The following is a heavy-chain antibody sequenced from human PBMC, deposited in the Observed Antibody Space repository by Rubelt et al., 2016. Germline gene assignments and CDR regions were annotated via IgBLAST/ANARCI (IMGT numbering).Heavy chain of an antibody. Sequence: VQLVESGGGLVKPGGSLRLSCAASGFTFSDYYMSWIRQAPGKGLEYVSYISRTSTIIDYADSVKGRFTISRDNAKNSLSLQTNSLRVEDTAVYYCVRLYDFWSGQYYFDQWGQGTLVTVSS. V-gene: IGHV3-11*04. D-gene: IGHD3-3*01. CDR1: GFTFSDYY. CDR3: VRLYDFWSGQYYFDQ. CDR2: ISRTSTII. J-gene: IGHJ4*02.